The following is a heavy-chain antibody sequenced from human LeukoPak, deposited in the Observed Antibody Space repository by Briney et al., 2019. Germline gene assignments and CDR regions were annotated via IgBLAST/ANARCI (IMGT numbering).Heavy chain of an antibody. Sequence: AGGSLRLSCAASGITFSSYAMHWVRQAPGKGLEWVAVILYDGSNKYYADSVKGRFTISRDNSKNTLYLQMNSLRAEDTAVYYCARDPSSTYYFDYWGQGTLVTVSS. V-gene: IGHV3-30*01. J-gene: IGHJ4*02. CDR1: GITFSSYA. CDR3: ARDPSSTYYFDY. CDR2: ILYDGSNK. D-gene: IGHD5/OR15-5a*01.